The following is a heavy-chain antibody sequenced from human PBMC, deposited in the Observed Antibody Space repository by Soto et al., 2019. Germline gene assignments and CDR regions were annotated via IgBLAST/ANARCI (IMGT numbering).Heavy chain of an antibody. CDR3: AKAHVQWLPHWYFDL. CDR2: ISYDGSI. V-gene: IGHV3-30*18. Sequence: QVQLVESGGGVVQPGRSLRLSCVASGFTFRHYGMQWVRQAPGKGLEWVAVISYDGSINADSVKGRFTISRDNSKNKVYLQMNSLRPEDTAVYYCAKAHVQWLPHWYFDLWGRGTLVTVSS. CDR1: GFTFRHYG. D-gene: IGHD6-19*01. J-gene: IGHJ2*01.